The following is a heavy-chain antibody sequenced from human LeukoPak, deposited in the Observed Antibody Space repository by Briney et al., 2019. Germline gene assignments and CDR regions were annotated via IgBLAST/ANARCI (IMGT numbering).Heavy chain of an antibody. V-gene: IGHV3-7*01. CDR3: ARVHGGYPFDY. Sequence: TGGSLRLSCAASGFTFTTYWMTWVRQAPGKGLEWVANIKQDGSERYYVDSVKGRFTISRDNAKNSLYLQMNTLRAEDTAVYYCARVHGGYPFDYWGQGTLVTVSS. CDR2: IKQDGSER. CDR1: GFTFTTYW. D-gene: IGHD3-22*01. J-gene: IGHJ4*02.